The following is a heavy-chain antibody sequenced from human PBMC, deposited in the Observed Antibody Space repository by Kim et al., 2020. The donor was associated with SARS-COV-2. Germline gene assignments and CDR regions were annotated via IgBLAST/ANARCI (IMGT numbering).Heavy chain of an antibody. J-gene: IGHJ5*02. D-gene: IGHD4-4*01. CDR2: IDYTGTT. Sequence: SETLSLTCAVFGGSISSGDFYWGWIRQPPGKGLEWIWNIDYTGTTYYSPSLKSRVSMSVDSSKNQFSLRLTSLTAADTAVYYCARPYRRRGGGAWFDPWGQGTLVTVSS. V-gene: IGHV4-39*01. CDR3: ARPYRRRGGGAWFDP. CDR1: GGSISSGDFY.